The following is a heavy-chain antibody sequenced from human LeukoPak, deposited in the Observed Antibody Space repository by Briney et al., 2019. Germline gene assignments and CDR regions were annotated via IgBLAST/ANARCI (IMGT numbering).Heavy chain of an antibody. Sequence: SETLSLTCTVSGGSISSYYWSWIRQPPGKGLEWIGYIYYSGSTNYNPSLKSRVTISVDTSKNQFSLKLSSVTAADTAVYYCAREQGGAYYYGMDVWGQGTTVTVSS. CDR2: IYYSGST. CDR1: GGSISSYY. D-gene: IGHD1-26*01. V-gene: IGHV4-59*01. CDR3: AREQGGAYYYGMDV. J-gene: IGHJ6*02.